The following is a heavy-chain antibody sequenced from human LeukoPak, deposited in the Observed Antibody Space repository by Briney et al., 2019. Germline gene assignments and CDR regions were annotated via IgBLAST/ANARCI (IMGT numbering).Heavy chain of an antibody. CDR3: AKGGKWDVTPFDY. CDR2: TTGRGDYT. CDR1: GFTFISFA. D-gene: IGHD1-26*01. Sequence: GGSLRLSCAASGFTFISFAMSWVRQAPGKGLEWVSATTGRGDYTSYADSVKGRFTTSRDNSKNTLYLQVNSLRAEDTAVYYCAKGGKWDVTPFDYWGQGTLVTVSS. J-gene: IGHJ4*02. V-gene: IGHV3-23*01.